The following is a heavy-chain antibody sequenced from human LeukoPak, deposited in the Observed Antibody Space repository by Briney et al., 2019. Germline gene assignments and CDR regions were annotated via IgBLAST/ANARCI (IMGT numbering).Heavy chain of an antibody. CDR1: EYTFTGYY. J-gene: IGHJ5*02. CDR2: INPNSGGT. CDR3: ARPPRIAAAGRNWFDP. D-gene: IGHD6-13*01. V-gene: IGHV1-2*06. Sequence: ASVKVSCKASEYTFTGYYMHWVRQAPGQGLEWMGRINPNSGGTNYAQKFQGRVTMTRDTSISTAYMELSRLRSDDTAVYYCARPPRIAAAGRNWFDPWGQGTLVTVSS.